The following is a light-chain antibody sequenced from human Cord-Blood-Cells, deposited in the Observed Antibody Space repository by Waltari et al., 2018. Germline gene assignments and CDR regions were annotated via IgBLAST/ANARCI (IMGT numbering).Light chain of an antibody. Sequence: IVMTQSPDSLAVSLGARATIHCTSYQSVLHSSTNQNYLAWYQQNPGQPPKLLIYWASTRESGVPDRFSGSGSGTDFTLTISSLQSEDVAVYYCQQYYSTPWTFCQGTKVEIK. J-gene: IGKJ1*01. V-gene: IGKV4-1*01. CDR3: QQYYSTPWT. CDR2: WAS. CDR1: QSVLHSSTNQNY.